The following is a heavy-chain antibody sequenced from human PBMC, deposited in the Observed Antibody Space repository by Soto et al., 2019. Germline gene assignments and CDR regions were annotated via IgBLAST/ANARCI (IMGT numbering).Heavy chain of an antibody. CDR3: ARGIAAAGPKLDY. CDR2: IYHSGST. J-gene: IGHJ4*02. D-gene: IGHD6-13*01. Sequence: SSETLSLTCTVSGGSISRYYWNWIRQPPGKGLEWIGEIYHSGSTNYNPFLKSRVTISVDKSKNQFSLKLSSVTADDTAVYYCARGIAAAGPKLDYWGQGTLVTVSS. V-gene: IGHV4-59*12. CDR1: GGSISRYY.